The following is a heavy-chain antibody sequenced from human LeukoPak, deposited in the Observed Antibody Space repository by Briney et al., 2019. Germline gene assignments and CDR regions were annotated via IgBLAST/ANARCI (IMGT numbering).Heavy chain of an antibody. Sequence: PGGSLRLSCAASGITFSRFWMSWVRQAPGKGLQWVANINQDGSEKHYVDSVKGRFTISRDNAENSLYLQMNSLRAEDTAVFYCARDQYDTWSRRGNFDSWGQGTLVIVSS. CDR3: ARDQYDTWSRRGNFDS. CDR1: GITFSRFW. J-gene: IGHJ4*02. CDR2: INQDGSEK. V-gene: IGHV3-7*03. D-gene: IGHD3-3*01.